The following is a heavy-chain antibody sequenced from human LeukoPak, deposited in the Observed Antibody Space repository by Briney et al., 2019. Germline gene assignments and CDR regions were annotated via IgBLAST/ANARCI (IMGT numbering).Heavy chain of an antibody. J-gene: IGHJ4*02. CDR1: GFTFSSYS. V-gene: IGHV3-21*01. D-gene: IGHD3-22*01. CDR3: ARALVSGLTYYYDSSGYAFGY. Sequence: VGSLRLSCAASGFTFSSYSMNWVRQAPGKGLEWVSSISSSSSYIYYADSVKGRFTISRDNAKNSLYLQMNSLRAEDTAVYYCARALVSGLTYYYDSSGYAFGYWGQGTLVTVSS. CDR2: ISSSSSYI.